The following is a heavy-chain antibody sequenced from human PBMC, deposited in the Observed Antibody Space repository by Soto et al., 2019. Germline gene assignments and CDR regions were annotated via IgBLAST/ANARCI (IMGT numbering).Heavy chain of an antibody. D-gene: IGHD2-8*01. CDR2: ISMSGSYK. Sequence: PGGSLRLSCVGSDFSLSGFYMSWVRQARGKGLEWLSFISMSGSYKTYAASVEGRFTISRDNVKNILYLQMDSLRVEDTAVYYCASRGHCSNGQCHPFDYWGQGTQVTVSS. CDR1: DFSLSGFY. CDR3: ASRGHCSNGQCHPFDY. V-gene: IGHV3-11*06. J-gene: IGHJ4*02.